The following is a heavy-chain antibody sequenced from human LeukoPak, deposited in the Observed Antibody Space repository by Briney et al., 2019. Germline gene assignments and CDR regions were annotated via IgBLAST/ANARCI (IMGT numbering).Heavy chain of an antibody. CDR2: IGTAGDT. CDR1: GFTISNYD. Sequence: GGSLRLSCAASGFTISNYDMHWVRQAAGKGLEWVSGIGTAGDTYYPASVKGRFTISRENAKNSLYLQMNSLSAGDTAVYYCASSPAYSSSWYAIDNWGQGTLVTVSS. J-gene: IGHJ4*02. CDR3: ASSPAYSSSWYAIDN. D-gene: IGHD6-13*01. V-gene: IGHV3-13*01.